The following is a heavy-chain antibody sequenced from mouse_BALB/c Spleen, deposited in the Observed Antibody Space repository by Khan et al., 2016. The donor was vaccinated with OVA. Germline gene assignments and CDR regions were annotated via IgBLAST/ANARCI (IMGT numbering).Heavy chain of an antibody. V-gene: IGHV3-2*02. D-gene: IGHD1-2*01. CDR3: ARTARIKY. CDR1: GYSITSGYG. Sequence: VQLQGSGPGLVKPSQSLSLTCTVTGYSITSGYGWNWIRQFPGNKLEWMGYISYSGSTNYNPSLKSRISITRDTSKNQFFLHLNSVTTEDKATYNCARTARIKYWGQGTTLTVSS. CDR2: ISYSGST. J-gene: IGHJ2*01.